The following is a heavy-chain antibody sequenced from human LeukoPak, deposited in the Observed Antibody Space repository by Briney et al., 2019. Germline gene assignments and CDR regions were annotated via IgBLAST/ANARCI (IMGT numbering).Heavy chain of an antibody. CDR1: GVTFSSYW. CDR3: AREGRVSGYDFDC. J-gene: IGHJ4*02. V-gene: IGHV3-74*03. Sequence: GGSLRLSCAASGVTFSSYWMHWVRQAPGKGLVWVSRINSDGTSITYADSVKGRFTMSRDNAKNTLYLQMNSLRVEDTAVYYCAREGRVSGYDFDCWGQGTLVTVSS. D-gene: IGHD5-12*01. CDR2: INSDGTSI.